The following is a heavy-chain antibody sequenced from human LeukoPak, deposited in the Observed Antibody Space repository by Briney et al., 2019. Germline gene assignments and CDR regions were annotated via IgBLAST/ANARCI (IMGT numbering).Heavy chain of an antibody. CDR3: AKRSGYYYDSSGYYVDY. J-gene: IGHJ4*02. CDR2: ISGSGGST. CDR1: GFTVNTNH. Sequence: GGSLRLSCAASGFTVNTNHMHWVRQAPGKGLEWVSAISGSGGSTYYADSVKGRFTISRDNSKNTLYLQMNSLRAEDTAVYYCAKRSGYYYDSSGYYVDYWGQGTLVTVSS. V-gene: IGHV3-23*01. D-gene: IGHD3-22*01.